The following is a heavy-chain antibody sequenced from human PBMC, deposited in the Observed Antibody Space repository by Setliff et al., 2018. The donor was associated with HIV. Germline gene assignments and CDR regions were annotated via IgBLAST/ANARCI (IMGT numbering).Heavy chain of an antibody. CDR3: ATRPRIAARPFDY. V-gene: IGHV4-4*09. J-gene: IGHJ4*02. D-gene: IGHD6-6*01. Sequence: SETLSLTCTVSGGSISSYYWSWIRQPPGKGLEWIGYVYTSGSTNYNPSLKSRVTISVDTSKKQFSLKLSSVTAADTAVYYCATRPRIAARPFDYWGQGMLVTVSS. CDR2: VYTSGST. CDR1: GGSISSYY.